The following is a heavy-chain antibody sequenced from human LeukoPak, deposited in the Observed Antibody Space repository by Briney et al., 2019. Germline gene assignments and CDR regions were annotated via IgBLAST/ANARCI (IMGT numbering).Heavy chain of an antibody. CDR1: GFTVSSNY. CDR3: ARGGTPGYSSGRIDY. J-gene: IGHJ4*02. D-gene: IGHD6-19*01. Sequence: GGSLRLSCVASGFTVSSNYMSWVRQAPGKGLEWVSVIYSAGNTCYADSVKGRFTISRHNSKNTLYLQMNSLRVEDTAVYYCARGGTPGYSSGRIDYWGQGTLVTVSS. CDR2: IYSAGNT. V-gene: IGHV3-53*04.